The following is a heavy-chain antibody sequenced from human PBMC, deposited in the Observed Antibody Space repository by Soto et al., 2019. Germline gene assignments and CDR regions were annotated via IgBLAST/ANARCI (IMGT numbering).Heavy chain of an antibody. Sequence: VGSLRLSCAASGFTFSSYSMNWVRQAPGKGLEWVSYISSSSSTIYYADSVKGRFTISRDNAKNSLYLQMNSLRDEDTAVYYCARDRSAGGYYYYYVMDVWGQGTTVTAP. CDR3: ARDRSAGGYYYYYVMDV. V-gene: IGHV3-48*02. J-gene: IGHJ6*02. CDR2: ISSSSSTI. CDR1: GFTFSSYS.